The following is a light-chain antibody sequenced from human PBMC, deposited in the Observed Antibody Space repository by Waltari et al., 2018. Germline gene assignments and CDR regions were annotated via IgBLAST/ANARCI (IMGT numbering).Light chain of an antibody. CDR1: SSNIGNNN. V-gene: IGLV1-47*02. CDR2: NNN. Sequence: QSVLTQPPSASGTPGQRVTISCSGSSSNIGNNNVFWYQQLPGTAPKLLIYNNNQRPSGVPDRFSGSKSATSASLAISGLWSEDEADYYCAAWDADLSGVFGGGTRLTVL. J-gene: IGLJ3*02. CDR3: AAWDADLSGV.